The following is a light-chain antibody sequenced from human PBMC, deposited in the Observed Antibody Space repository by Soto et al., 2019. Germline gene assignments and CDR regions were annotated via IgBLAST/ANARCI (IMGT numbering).Light chain of an antibody. Sequence: DIQMTQSRSSLSASVGDEVTITCRASHTLMTYLNWYQLKPGKPPRLLIYAASSLQSGVPSRFSGSGSGTDFTLTINSLQPEDFATYSCQQSYNSPQTFGQGTKVEIK. CDR1: HTLMTY. CDR3: QQSYNSPQT. CDR2: AAS. J-gene: IGKJ1*01. V-gene: IGKV1-39*01.